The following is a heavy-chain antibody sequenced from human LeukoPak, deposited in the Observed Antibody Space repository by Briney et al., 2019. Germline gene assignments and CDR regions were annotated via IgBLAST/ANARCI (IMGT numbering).Heavy chain of an antibody. CDR3: ARVVPAAWIVDY. J-gene: IGHJ4*02. CDR1: GFTVSSNY. V-gene: IGHV3-66*02. CDR2: IYSGGST. Sequence: GGSLRLSCAASGFTVSSNYMSWVRQAPGKGLEWVSVIYSGGSTYYADSVKGRFTISRDNSKNTLYLQMNSLRAEDTAVCYCARVVPAAWIVDYWGQGTLVTVSS. D-gene: IGHD2-2*01.